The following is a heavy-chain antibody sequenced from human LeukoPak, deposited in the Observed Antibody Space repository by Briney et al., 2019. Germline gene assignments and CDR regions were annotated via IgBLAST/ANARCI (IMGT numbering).Heavy chain of an antibody. Sequence: GRSLRLSCAASGFTFSSYGMHWVRQAPGKGLEWVAVIWYDGSNKYYADSVKGRFTISRDNSKNTLYLQMNSLRAEDTAVHYCARDYDFWSGYPVYGMDVWGQGTTVTVSS. CDR2: IWYDGSNK. D-gene: IGHD3-3*01. CDR3: ARDYDFWSGYPVYGMDV. CDR1: GFTFSSYG. J-gene: IGHJ6*02. V-gene: IGHV3-33*01.